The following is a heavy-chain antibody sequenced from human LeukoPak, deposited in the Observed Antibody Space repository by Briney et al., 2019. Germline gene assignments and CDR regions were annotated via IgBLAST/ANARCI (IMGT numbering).Heavy chain of an antibody. V-gene: IGHV1-69*13. CDR3: ARGSSWSLYYFDY. CDR2: IIPIFGTA. Sequence: ASVKVSCKASGGTFSSYAIGWVRQAPGQGLEWMGGIIPIFGTANYAQKFQGRVTITADESTSTAYMELSSLRSEDTAVYYCARGSSWSLYYFDYWGQGTLVTVSS. J-gene: IGHJ4*02. D-gene: IGHD6-13*01. CDR1: GGTFSSYA.